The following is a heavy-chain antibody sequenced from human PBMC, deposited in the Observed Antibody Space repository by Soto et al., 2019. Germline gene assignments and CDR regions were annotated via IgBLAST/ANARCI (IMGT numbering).Heavy chain of an antibody. CDR3: ARIVVVPAAIRGYYYYGMDV. CDR1: GGSFSCYY. J-gene: IGHJ6*02. Sequence: PSETLSLTCAVYGGSFSCYYWSWIRQPPGKGLEWIGEINHSGSTNYNPSLKSRVTISVDTSKNQFSLKLSSVTAADTAVYYCARIVVVPAAIRGYYYYGMDVWGQGTTVTVSS. V-gene: IGHV4-34*01. D-gene: IGHD2-2*02. CDR2: INHSGST.